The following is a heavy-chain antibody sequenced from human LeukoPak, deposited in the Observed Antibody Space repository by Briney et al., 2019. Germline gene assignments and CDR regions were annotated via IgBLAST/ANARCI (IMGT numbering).Heavy chain of an antibody. CDR3: AKDIGSGASSDY. D-gene: IGHD2-15*01. CDR2: ISGDGGST. Sequence: GGSLRLSCAASGFTFDDYAMHWVRQPPGKGLEWVSLISGDGGSTYYAYSVKGRFTISRDNSKNSLYLQMNSLRTEDTALYYCAKDIGSGASSDYWGQGTLVTVSS. J-gene: IGHJ4*02. V-gene: IGHV3-43*02. CDR1: GFTFDDYA.